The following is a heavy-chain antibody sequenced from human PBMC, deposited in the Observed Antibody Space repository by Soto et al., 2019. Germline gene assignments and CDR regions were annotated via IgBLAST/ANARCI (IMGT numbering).Heavy chain of an antibody. J-gene: IGHJ4*02. CDR3: ARDKDIVVVVAAMDYFDY. Sequence: GGSLRLSCAASGFTFSSYAMSWVRQAPGKGLEWVSAISGSGGSTYYADSVKGRFTISRDNSKNTLYLQMNSLRAEDTAVYYCARDKDIVVVVAAMDYFDYWGQGTLVTVSS. CDR2: ISGSGGST. V-gene: IGHV3-23*01. D-gene: IGHD2-15*01. CDR1: GFTFSSYA.